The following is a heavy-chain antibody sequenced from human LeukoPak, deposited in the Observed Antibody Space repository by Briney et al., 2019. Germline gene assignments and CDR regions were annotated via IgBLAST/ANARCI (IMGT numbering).Heavy chain of an antibody. CDR3: ARGGGAAAGTWFDP. CDR2: INHSGST. V-gene: IGHV4-34*01. Sequence: SETLSLTCAVYGGSFSGYYWSWIRQPPGKGLEWIGEINHSGSTNYNPSLKSRVTISVDTSKNRFSLKLSSVTAADTAVYYCARGGGAAAGTWFDPWGQGTLVTVSS. D-gene: IGHD6-13*01. CDR1: GGSFSGYY. J-gene: IGHJ5*02.